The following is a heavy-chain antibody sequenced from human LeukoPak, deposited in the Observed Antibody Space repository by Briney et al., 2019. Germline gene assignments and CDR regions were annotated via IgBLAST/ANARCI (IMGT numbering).Heavy chain of an antibody. Sequence: SETLSLTCTVSGGSISSYYWSWIRQPPGKGLEWIGYIYYSGSTNYNPSLKGRVTISVDTSKNQFSLKLSSVTAADTAVYYCARGPPASYYDILTGYGAGFDPWGQGTLVTVSS. V-gene: IGHV4-59*01. CDR2: IYYSGST. CDR1: GGSISSYY. D-gene: IGHD3-9*01. CDR3: ARGPPASYYDILTGYGAGFDP. J-gene: IGHJ5*02.